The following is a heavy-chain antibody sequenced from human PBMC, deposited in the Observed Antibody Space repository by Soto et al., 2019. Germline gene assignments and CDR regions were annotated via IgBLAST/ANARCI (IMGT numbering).Heavy chain of an antibody. V-gene: IGHV4-59*01. CDR2: IYYSGST. CDR1: GGSISSYY. J-gene: IGHJ4*02. D-gene: IGHD3-9*01. CDR3: ASILTGPYYFDY. Sequence: ASETLSLTCTVSGGSISSYYWSWIRQPPGKGLEWIGYIYYSGSTNYNPSLKSRVTISVDTSKNQFSLKLSSVTAADTAVYYCASILTGPYYFDYWGQGTLVTVSS.